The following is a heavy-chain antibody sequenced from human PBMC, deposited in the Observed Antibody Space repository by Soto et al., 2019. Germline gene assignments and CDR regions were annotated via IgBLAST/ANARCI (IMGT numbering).Heavy chain of an antibody. CDR3: AKVSGCTNGVCPNDAFDI. CDR2: ISWNSGSI. V-gene: IGHV3-9*01. Sequence: EVQLVESGGGLVQPGRSLRLSCAASGFTFDDYAMHWVRQAPGKGLEWVSGISWNSGSIGYADSVKGRFTISRDNAKNSLYLQMNSLRAEDTALYYCAKVSGCTNGVCPNDAFDIWGQGAMVTVSS. J-gene: IGHJ3*02. CDR1: GFTFDDYA. D-gene: IGHD2-8*01.